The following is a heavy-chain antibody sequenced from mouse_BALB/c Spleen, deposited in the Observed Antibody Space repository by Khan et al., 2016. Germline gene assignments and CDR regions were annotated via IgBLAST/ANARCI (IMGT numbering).Heavy chain of an antibody. CDR2: ISSGGSS. Sequence: EVELVESGGGLVKPGGSLKLSCAASGFTFSSYAMSWVRQTPAKRLEWVASISSGGSSFYPDILKDRFTISRDNARNILYLQMSSLGSEDTAMYFCATKVYYFDYWSQGTTLTVSS. V-gene: IGHV5-6-5*01. CDR3: ATKVYYFDY. J-gene: IGHJ2*01. CDR1: GFTFSSYA.